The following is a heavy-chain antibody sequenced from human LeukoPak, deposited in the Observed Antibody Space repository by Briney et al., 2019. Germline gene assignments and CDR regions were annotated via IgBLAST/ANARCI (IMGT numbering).Heavy chain of an antibody. V-gene: IGHV4-39*02. Sequence: PSETLSLTCTVSGGSITSRSSYWGWVRQPPGKGPEWIGSIYYSGLTYDNPSLKSRVSISVDPAKNHFSLKVTSVTAADTAVYYCAIGTFDDYGDYDRGDYFDHWGQGTLVTVSS. CDR2: IYYSGLT. D-gene: IGHD4-17*01. J-gene: IGHJ4*02. CDR1: GGSITSRSSY. CDR3: AIGTFDDYGDYDRGDYFDH.